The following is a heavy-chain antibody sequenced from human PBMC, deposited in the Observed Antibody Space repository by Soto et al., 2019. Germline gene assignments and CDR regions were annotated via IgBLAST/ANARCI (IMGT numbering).Heavy chain of an antibody. J-gene: IGHJ3*02. CDR3: ATAPPPDWHYVRVPAFDI. D-gene: IGHD1-7*01. V-gene: IGHV3-15*01. CDR2: IKSKTDGGTT. Sequence: EVQLVESGGGLVKPGGSLRLSCAASGFTFSNAWMSWVRQAPGKGLEWVGRIKSKTDGGTTDYAAPVKGRFTISRDDSKNTLYLQMNSLKAEDTAVYYCATAPPPDWHYVRVPAFDIWGQGTMVTVSS. CDR1: GFTFSNAW.